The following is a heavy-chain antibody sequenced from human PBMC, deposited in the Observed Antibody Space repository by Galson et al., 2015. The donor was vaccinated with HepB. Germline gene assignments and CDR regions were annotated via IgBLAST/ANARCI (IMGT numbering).Heavy chain of an antibody. CDR1: GFTFSSYG. J-gene: IGHJ3*02. Sequence: SLRLSCAASGFTFSSYGMHWVRQAPGKGLEWVAVIWYDGSNKYYADSVKGRFTISRDNSKNTLYLQMNSLRAEDTAVYYCAGGLYDFWSGYHHVGAFDIWGQGTMVTVSS. D-gene: IGHD3-3*01. CDR3: AGGLYDFWSGYHHVGAFDI. V-gene: IGHV3-33*01. CDR2: IWYDGSNK.